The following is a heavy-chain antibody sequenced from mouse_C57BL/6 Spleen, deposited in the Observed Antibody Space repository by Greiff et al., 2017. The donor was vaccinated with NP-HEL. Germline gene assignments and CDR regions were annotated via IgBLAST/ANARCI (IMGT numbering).Heavy chain of an antibody. J-gene: IGHJ2*01. CDR1: GFTFSDYG. D-gene: IGHD2-3*01. V-gene: IGHV5-17*01. CDR2: ISSGSSTI. Sequence: EVKLMESGGGLVKPGGSLKLSCAASGFTFSDYGMHWVRQAPEKGLEWVAYISSGSSTIYYADTVKGRFTISRDNAKNTLFLQMTSLMSEDTAMYYCARGYDGYYVSYFDYWGQGTTLTVSS. CDR3: ARGYDGYYVSYFDY.